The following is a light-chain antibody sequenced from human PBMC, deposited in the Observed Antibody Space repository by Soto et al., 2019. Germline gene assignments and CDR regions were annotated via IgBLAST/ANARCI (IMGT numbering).Light chain of an antibody. CDR3: SSYAGSNNLV. V-gene: IGLV2-8*01. Sequence: QSVLTQPPSASGSPGQSVTISCTGTSSDVGGYNYVSWYQQHPGKAPKLMIYEVSKRPSGVPDRYSGSKSGNTASLTVSGIQAEDEADYYCSSYAGSNNLVFGGGITVTVL. CDR1: SSDVGGYNY. CDR2: EVS. J-gene: IGLJ2*01.